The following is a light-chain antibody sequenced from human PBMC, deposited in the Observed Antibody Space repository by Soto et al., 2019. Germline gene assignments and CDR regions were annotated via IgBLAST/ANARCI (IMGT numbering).Light chain of an antibody. CDR1: SSDVGGYNY. CDR3: TSYTTGRTLV. V-gene: IGLV2-14*01. Sequence: QSALTQPASVSGSPGQSITISCTGTSSDVGGYNYVSWYQHHPGKAPKLMIYEVSNRPSGVSNRFSGSKSGNTASLTISGLQAEDEADYYCTSYTTGRTLVFGGGTQLTVL. CDR2: EVS. J-gene: IGLJ3*02.